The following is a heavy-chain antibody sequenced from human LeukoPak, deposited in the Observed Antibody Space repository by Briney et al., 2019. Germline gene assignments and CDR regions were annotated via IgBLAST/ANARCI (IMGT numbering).Heavy chain of an antibody. D-gene: IGHD1-7*01. V-gene: IGHV3-23*01. CDR1: GFIFSSYA. CDR2: ISGSGTTT. CDR3: AKDERNWNYNLASQTYD. J-gene: IGHJ4*02. Sequence: QPGGSLRLSCAASGFIFSSYAMTWVRQAPGRGLEWLSTISGSGTTTYYVDSVKGRFTVSRDNSKNTLYLQMSSLRAEDTAVYYCAKDERNWNYNLASQTYDWGQGTLVTVSS.